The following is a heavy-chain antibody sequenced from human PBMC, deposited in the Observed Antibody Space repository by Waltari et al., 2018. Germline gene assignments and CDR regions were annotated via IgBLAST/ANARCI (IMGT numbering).Heavy chain of an antibody. J-gene: IGHJ4*02. CDR2: IIPIFGTA. Sequence: QVQLVQSGAEVKKPGSSVKVSCKASGGTFSSYAISWVRQAPGQGLEWMGGIIPIFGTANYAQKFQGRVTITADESTSTAYMELSSLRSEDTAVYYCARHPSLGYDSSGYYYEDWGQGTLVTVSS. D-gene: IGHD3-22*01. V-gene: IGHV1-69*13. CDR3: ARHPSLGYDSSGYYYED. CDR1: GGTFSSYA.